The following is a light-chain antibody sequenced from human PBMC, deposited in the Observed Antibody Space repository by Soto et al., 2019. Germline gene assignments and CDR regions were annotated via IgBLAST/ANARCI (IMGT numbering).Light chain of an antibody. CDR3: QQYYSYPRT. CDR1: HGISSY. J-gene: IGKJ1*01. V-gene: IGKV1-8*01. Sequence: AIRMTQSPSSLSASTGDRVTITCRASHGISSYLAWYQQNPGKAPKLLIYAASTLQSGVPSRFSGSGSGTDFTLTISCMQSEDFATYYCQQYYSYPRTFGQGTKV. CDR2: AAS.